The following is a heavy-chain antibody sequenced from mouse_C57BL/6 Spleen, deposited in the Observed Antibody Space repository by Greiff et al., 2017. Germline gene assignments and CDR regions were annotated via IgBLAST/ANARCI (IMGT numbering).Heavy chain of an antibody. J-gene: IGHJ4*01. V-gene: IGHV5-4*03. CDR2: ISDGGSYT. D-gene: IGHD4-1*01. CDR3: ARTRRGYWEGAMDY. Sequence: EVKLMESGGGLVKPGGSLKLSCAASGFTFSSYAMPWVSQTPEKRLEWVATISDGGSYTYYPENVKGRFTFSSDNASITPYLQMSHLKSEDTALYYCARTRRGYWEGAMDYWGQGTSVTVSS. CDR1: GFTFSSYA.